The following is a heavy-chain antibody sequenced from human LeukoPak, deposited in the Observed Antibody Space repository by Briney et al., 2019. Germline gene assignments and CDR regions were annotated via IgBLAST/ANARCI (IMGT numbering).Heavy chain of an antibody. D-gene: IGHD3-22*01. Sequence: GASVKVSCKASGYTFTSYGISWVRQAPGQGLEWMGWISSYNGNTNYAQKLQGRGTMTTDTSTSTAYMELRSLRSDDTAVYYCARRSIGSGYYTFDYWGQGTLVTVSS. CDR1: GYTFTSYG. CDR2: ISSYNGNT. CDR3: ARRSIGSGYYTFDY. V-gene: IGHV1-18*01. J-gene: IGHJ4*02.